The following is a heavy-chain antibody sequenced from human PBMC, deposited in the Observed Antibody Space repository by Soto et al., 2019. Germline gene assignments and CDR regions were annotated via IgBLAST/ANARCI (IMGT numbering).Heavy chain of an antibody. V-gene: IGHV4-39*01. Sequence: AGTLSLTCAVSGGSISSSSYCWGWIPQRPGKGLEWIGSIYYSGSTYYSPSLKSRVTISVDTSKNQFSLKMSSVTAADTAVYSCARTPTTVTRRRYYSPTDVWGKGTPVTVSS. CDR2: IYYSGST. D-gene: IGHD4-17*01. J-gene: IGHJ6*03. CDR3: ARTPTTVTRRRYYSPTDV. CDR1: GGSISSSSYC.